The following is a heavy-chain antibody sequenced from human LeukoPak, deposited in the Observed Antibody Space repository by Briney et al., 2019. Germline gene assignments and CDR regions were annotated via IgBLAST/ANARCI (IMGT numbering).Heavy chain of an antibody. CDR1: GFTFGDYA. V-gene: IGHV3-49*04. CDR2: IRSKAYGGTT. CDR3: TRDDQSHTPDYYYGMDV. J-gene: IGHJ6*02. Sequence: GGSLRLSCTASGFTFGDYAMSWVRQAPGKGLEWVGFIRSKAYGGTTEYAASVKGRFTISRDDSKSIAYLQMNSLKTEDTAVYYCTRDDQSHTPDYYYGMDVWGQGTTVTVSS.